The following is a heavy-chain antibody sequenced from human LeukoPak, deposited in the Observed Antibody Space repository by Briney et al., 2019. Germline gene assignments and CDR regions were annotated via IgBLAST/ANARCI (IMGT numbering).Heavy chain of an antibody. CDR1: GDSISSNSHH. CDR3: ARHIRQQTFDP. D-gene: IGHD6-13*01. J-gene: IGHJ5*02. Sequence: SETLSLTCTVSGDSISSNSHHSGWIRQPPGKGLQWIESIYYSGSTYYNPSLKSRVTISVDTSKNQFFLKLSSVTAADTAVYYCARHIRQQTFDPWGQGTLVTVSS. V-gene: IGHV4-39*01. CDR2: IYYSGST.